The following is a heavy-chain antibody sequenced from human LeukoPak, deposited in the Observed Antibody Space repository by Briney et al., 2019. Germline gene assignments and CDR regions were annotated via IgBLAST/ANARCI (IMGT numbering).Heavy chain of an antibody. J-gene: IGHJ6*02. CDR3: ARDLTSYYDFWSGYQYYYYYGMDV. Sequence: PGKSLRLSCAASGFTFSSYGMHWVRQAPGKGLEWVAVIWYDGSNKYYADSVKGRFTISRDNSKNTLYLQMNSLRAEDTAVYYCARDLTSYYDFWSGYQYYYYYGMDVWGQGTTVTVSS. D-gene: IGHD3-3*01. V-gene: IGHV3-33*01. CDR1: GFTFSSYG. CDR2: IWYDGSNK.